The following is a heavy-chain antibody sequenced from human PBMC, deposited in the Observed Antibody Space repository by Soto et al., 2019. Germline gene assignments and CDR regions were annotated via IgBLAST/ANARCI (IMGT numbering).Heavy chain of an antibody. D-gene: IGHD6-6*01. CDR2: IKSKTDGGTT. CDR3: TTRPIAARPSPDY. V-gene: IGHV3-15*01. Sequence: GGSLRLSCAASGFTFSNAWMSWVRQAPGKGLEWVGRIKSKTDGGTTDYAAPVKGRFTISSDDSKNTLYLQMNSLKTEDTAVYYCTTRPIAARPSPDYWGQGTLVTVSS. CDR1: GFTFSNAW. J-gene: IGHJ4*02.